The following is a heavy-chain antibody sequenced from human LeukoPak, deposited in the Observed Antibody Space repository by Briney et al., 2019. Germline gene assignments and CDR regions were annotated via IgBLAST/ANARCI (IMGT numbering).Heavy chain of an antibody. Sequence: ASVKVSCKASGYTFTSYYMHWVRQAPGQGLEWMGIINPSGGSTSYAQKFRGRVTMTRDTSTSTVYMELSSLRSEDTAVYYCARELIGGYGGPHWGQGTLVTVSS. V-gene: IGHV1-46*01. CDR3: ARELIGGYGGPH. CDR2: INPSGGST. D-gene: IGHD4-23*01. J-gene: IGHJ4*02. CDR1: GYTFTSYY.